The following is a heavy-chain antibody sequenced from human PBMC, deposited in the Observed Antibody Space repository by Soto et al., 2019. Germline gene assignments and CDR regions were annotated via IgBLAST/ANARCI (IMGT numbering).Heavy chain of an antibody. CDR1: GGTFNRNT. J-gene: IGHJ4*02. CDR2: IIPIFGTA. CDR3: ARQFAYDSSGYYYAY. D-gene: IGHD3-22*01. V-gene: IGHV1-69*13. Sequence: SVKVSCKASGGTFNRNTISWVRQAPGQGLEWMGGIIPIFGTANYAQKFQGRVTITADESTNTAYMELSRLRSEDTAVYYCARQFAYDSSGYYYAYWGQGTLVTVSS.